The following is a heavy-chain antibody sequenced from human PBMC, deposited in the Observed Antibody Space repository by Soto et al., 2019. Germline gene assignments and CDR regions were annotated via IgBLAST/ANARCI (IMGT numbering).Heavy chain of an antibody. Sequence: QVQLQESGPGLVKPSETLSLTCTVSGGSISSYYWSWIRQPPGKGLEWIGYIYCSGSTNYNPSLKSRVTISVDTSKNQFSLKLSSVTAADTAVYYCARVWGNSGYRDASYYYYYYGMDVWGQGTTVTVSS. V-gene: IGHV4-59*01. J-gene: IGHJ6*02. CDR1: GGSISSYY. CDR3: ARVWGNSGYRDASYYYYYYGMDV. CDR2: IYCSGST. D-gene: IGHD5-12*01.